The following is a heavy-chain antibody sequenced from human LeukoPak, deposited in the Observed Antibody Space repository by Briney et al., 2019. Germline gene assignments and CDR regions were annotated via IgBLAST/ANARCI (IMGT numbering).Heavy chain of an antibody. CDR1: GYSFTSYW. Sequence: GESLKISCKGSGYSFTSYWIGWVRQMPGKGLEWMGIIYPGDSDTRYSPSFQGQVTISADKFISTAYLQWSSLKASDTAMYYCARYQSGSYPYYYYYYTDVWGKGTTVTVSS. CDR3: ARYQSGSYPYYYYYYTDV. CDR2: IYPGDSDT. D-gene: IGHD1-26*01. J-gene: IGHJ6*03. V-gene: IGHV5-51*01.